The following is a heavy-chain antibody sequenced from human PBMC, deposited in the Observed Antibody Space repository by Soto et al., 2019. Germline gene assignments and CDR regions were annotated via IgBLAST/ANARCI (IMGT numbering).Heavy chain of an antibody. D-gene: IGHD3-9*01. Sequence: GGSLRLSCAASGFTFSSYAMSWVRQAPGKGLEWVSAISGSGGSTYYADSVKGRFTISRDNSKNTLYLQMNSLRAEDTAVYYCAKDRLRHFDWLLLGFDAFDIWGQGTMVTVSS. CDR3: AKDRLRHFDWLLLGFDAFDI. V-gene: IGHV3-23*01. J-gene: IGHJ3*02. CDR1: GFTFSSYA. CDR2: ISGSGGST.